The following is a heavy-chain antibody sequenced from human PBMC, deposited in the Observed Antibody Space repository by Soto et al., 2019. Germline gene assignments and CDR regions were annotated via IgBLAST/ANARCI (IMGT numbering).Heavy chain of an antibody. Sequence: QVQLVQSGAEVKKPGASVKVSCKASGYTFITYGVSWVRQAPGQGLDWLGRISTYNGNTRYAERLQGRVTMTTDTTTNTAYMELRNLRSDDTAVYYCARGPTDYYDNSANYFLYYWGQGTLGTVSS. CDR1: GYTFITYG. CDR3: ARGPTDYYDNSANYFLYY. V-gene: IGHV1-18*01. D-gene: IGHD3-22*01. CDR2: ISTYNGNT. J-gene: IGHJ4*02.